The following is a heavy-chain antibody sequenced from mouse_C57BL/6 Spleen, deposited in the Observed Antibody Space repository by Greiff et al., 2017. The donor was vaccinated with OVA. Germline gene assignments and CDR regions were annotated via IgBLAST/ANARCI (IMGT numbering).Heavy chain of an antibody. CDR3: AATGTLFDY. V-gene: IGHV1-50*01. D-gene: IGHD4-1*01. J-gene: IGHJ2*01. CDR1: GYTFTSYW. Sequence: QVQLQQPGAELVKPGASVKLSCKASGYTFTSYWMQWVKQRPGQGLEWIGEIDPSDSYTNYNQKFKGKATLTVDTSSSTAYMQLSSLTSEDSAVYYCAATGTLFDYWGQGTTLTVSS. CDR2: IDPSDSYT.